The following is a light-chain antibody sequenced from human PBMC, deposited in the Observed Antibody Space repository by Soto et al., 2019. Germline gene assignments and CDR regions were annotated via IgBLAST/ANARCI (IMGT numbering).Light chain of an antibody. CDR3: SSYAGSYTLYV. CDR2: DVS. CDR1: SSDVGGYNY. V-gene: IGLV2-11*01. J-gene: IGLJ1*01. Sequence: QSVLTQPRSVSGSPGQSVTISCTGTSSDVGGYNYVSWYQQHPGKAPKLLIYDVSKRPSGVPDRFSGSKSGNTASLTISGLQVEDEADYYGSSYAGSYTLYVFGTGTKLTVL.